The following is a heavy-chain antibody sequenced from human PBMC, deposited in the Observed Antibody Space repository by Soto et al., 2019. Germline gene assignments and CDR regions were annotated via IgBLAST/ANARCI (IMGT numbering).Heavy chain of an antibody. CDR3: ARASRGGVVVVAATPSYYFDY. D-gene: IGHD2-15*01. CDR2: IIPIFGTA. V-gene: IGHV1-69*12. CDR1: GGTFSSYA. Sequence: QVQLVQSGAEVKKPGSSVKVSCKASGGTFSSYAISWVRQAPGQGLEWMGGIIPIFGTANYAQKFQGRVTNTAYESTSAAYMELSSRGSEDTAVYYCARASRGGVVVVAATPSYYFDYWGQGTLVTVSS. J-gene: IGHJ4*02.